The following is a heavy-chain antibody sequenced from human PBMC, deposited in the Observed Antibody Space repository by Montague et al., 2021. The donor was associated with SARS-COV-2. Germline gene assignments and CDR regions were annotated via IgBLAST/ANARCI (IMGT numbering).Heavy chain of an antibody. CDR2: VHYTGST. CDR3: ARAQNICFIANCVNYFDL. CDR1: GGSIRSYY. D-gene: IGHD1-1*01. Sequence: SETLSLTCEVIGGSIRSYYWSWIRQSPGKGLEWIGYVHYTGSTKYNPSLKTRVTLSLDTPKNHFSLRLNSVTAADTAVYYCARAQNICFIANCVNYFDLWGLGALVSVSS. J-gene: IGHJ4*02. V-gene: IGHV4-59*01.